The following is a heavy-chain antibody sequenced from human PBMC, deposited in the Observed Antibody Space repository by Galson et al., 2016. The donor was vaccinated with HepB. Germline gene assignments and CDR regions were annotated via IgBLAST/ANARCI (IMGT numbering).Heavy chain of an antibody. Sequence: CKVSGYTLTELSMHWVRQAPGKGLEWMGGFDPEDGETIYAQKFQGRVTMTEDTSTDTAYMELSSLRSEDTAVYYCAISTRGLPRYYSFMDVWGQGTTVTVSS. D-gene: IGHD4-17*01. V-gene: IGHV1-24*01. CDR1: GYTLTELS. J-gene: IGHJ6*02. CDR3: AISTRGLPRYYSFMDV. CDR2: FDPEDGET.